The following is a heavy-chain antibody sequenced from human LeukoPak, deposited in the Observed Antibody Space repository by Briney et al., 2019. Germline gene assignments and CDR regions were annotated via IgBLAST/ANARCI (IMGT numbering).Heavy chain of an antibody. Sequence: GGSLRLSCAASGFSFSSYTMSWVRQAPGKGLEWVSGISDRGSTTYYADSVKGRFTISRDNSKNTLYLQMNSLRAEDTALYYCAKDITSGYSYGYMDYWGQGTLVTVSS. V-gene: IGHV3-23*01. J-gene: IGHJ4*02. CDR3: AKDITSGYSYGYMDY. D-gene: IGHD5-18*01. CDR1: GFSFSSYT. CDR2: ISDRGSTT.